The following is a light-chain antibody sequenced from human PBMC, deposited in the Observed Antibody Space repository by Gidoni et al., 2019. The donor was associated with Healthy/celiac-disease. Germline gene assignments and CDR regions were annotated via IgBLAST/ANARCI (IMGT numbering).Light chain of an antibody. CDR1: SSNIGAGYA. CDR2: DNS. Sequence: QSALTQPPSLSGAPAQGVTISCTGTSSNIGAGYAVHWYQQLPGTAPKLLIYDNSNRPSWGPDRFSGAKSGTSASLAITGLQAEDEADYYCQSDDSSLFWVFGGGTKLTVL. V-gene: IGLV1-40*01. CDR3: QSDDSSLFWV. J-gene: IGLJ3*02.